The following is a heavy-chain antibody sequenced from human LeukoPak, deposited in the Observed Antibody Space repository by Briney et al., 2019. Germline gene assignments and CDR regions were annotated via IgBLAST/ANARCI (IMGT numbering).Heavy chain of an antibody. D-gene: IGHD4/OR15-4a*01. CDR3: ARRAGAYSHPYDY. CDR2: ISYDGSNK. J-gene: IGHJ4*02. CDR1: GFTFNNYG. V-gene: IGHV3-30*03. Sequence: PGGSLRLSCVASGFTFNNYGMHWVRQAPGKGLEWVTLISYDGSNKYYADSVKGRFTISRDNSKNTLYLQMNSLRAEDTAVYYCARRAGAYSHPYDYWGQGTLVTVSS.